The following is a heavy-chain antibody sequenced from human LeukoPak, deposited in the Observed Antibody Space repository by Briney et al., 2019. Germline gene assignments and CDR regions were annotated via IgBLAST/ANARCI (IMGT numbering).Heavy chain of an antibody. CDR1: GSSINTYY. CDR2: IYDNGNT. V-gene: IGHV4-59*12. J-gene: IGHJ4*02. D-gene: IGHD6-13*01. CDR3: ARFHTSSWFFDS. Sequence: SETLSLTCTVSGSSINTYYWNWMRQSPGKGLEWIGYIYDNGNTNFNASLKSRVTISVDESKNEFSLKLTSVTAADTAVYYCARFHTSSWFFDSWGQGILVTVSS.